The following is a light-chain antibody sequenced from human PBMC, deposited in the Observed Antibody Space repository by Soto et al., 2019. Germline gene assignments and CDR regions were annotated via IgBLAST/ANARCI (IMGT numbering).Light chain of an antibody. V-gene: IGKV3-20*01. Sequence: EIVLTQSPGTLSLSPGERGTLSCKASQRVNTKYLAWDQQKPGQAPRLLIPGVSSRATGIPDRFSGSGSGTDFILTISRVEPEDFAVYYCQQFGTSSLVTFGPGTKVDIK. CDR3: QQFGTSSLVT. CDR2: GVS. J-gene: IGKJ3*01. CDR1: QRVNTKY.